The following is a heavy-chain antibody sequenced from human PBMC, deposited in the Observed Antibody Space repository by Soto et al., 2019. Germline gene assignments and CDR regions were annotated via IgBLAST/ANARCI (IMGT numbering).Heavy chain of an antibody. J-gene: IGHJ6*02. V-gene: IGHV4-31*03. CDR3: ARDGFWSGYSRGVMDV. CDR2: IYYSGST. CDR1: GGSISSGGYY. D-gene: IGHD3-3*01. Sequence: PSETLSLTCTVSGGSISSGGYYWSWIRQHPGKGLEWIGYIYYSGSTYYNPSLKSRVTISVDTSKNQFSLKLSSVTAADTAVYYCARDGFWSGYSRGVMDVWGQGTTVTVSS.